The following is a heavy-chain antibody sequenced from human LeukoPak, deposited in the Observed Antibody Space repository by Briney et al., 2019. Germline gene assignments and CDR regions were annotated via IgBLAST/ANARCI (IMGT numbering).Heavy chain of an antibody. D-gene: IGHD5-24*01. V-gene: IGHV4-31*03. Sequence: SETLSLTCSVSGASITSGAYYWSWLRQHPEKGLEWIGYIADIATKFYNPSFKSRVSISMDPSKNLFSLSLTSLTAADTAVYYCARAQMGPVPFDSWGQGILVTVSS. CDR1: GASITSGAYY. J-gene: IGHJ4*02. CDR3: ARAQMGPVPFDS. CDR2: IADIATK.